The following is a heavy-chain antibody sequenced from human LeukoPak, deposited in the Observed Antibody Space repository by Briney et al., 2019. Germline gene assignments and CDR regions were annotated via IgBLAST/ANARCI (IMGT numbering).Heavy chain of an antibody. Sequence: GGSLRLSCAASGFTVSSNYMSWVRQAPGKGLEWVSIIYTAGSTYYAGSVKGRFTISRDNSKNTLYLQMNSLRAEDTAVYYCARSPDFWSGYYPFDYWGQGTLVTVSS. CDR3: ARSPDFWSGYYPFDY. V-gene: IGHV3-53*01. CDR2: IYTAGST. CDR1: GFTVSSNY. J-gene: IGHJ4*02. D-gene: IGHD3-3*01.